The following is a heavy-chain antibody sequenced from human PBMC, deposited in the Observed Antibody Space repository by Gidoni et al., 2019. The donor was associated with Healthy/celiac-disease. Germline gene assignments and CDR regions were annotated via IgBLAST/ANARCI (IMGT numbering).Heavy chain of an antibody. Sequence: QLQLQESGPGLEKPSETLSPTCTGSGGSISSSSYYWGWIRQPPGKGLEWIGGIYYGGSTYYNPSLKSRVTISVDTSKNQFSLKLSSVTAADTAVYYCARRKGTANDYWGQGTLVTVSS. V-gene: IGHV4-39*01. CDR1: GGSISSSSYY. J-gene: IGHJ4*02. CDR2: IYYGGST. D-gene: IGHD5-18*01. CDR3: ARRKGTANDY.